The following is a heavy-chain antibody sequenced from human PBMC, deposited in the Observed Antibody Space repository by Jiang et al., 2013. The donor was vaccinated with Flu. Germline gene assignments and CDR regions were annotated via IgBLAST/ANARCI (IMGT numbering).Heavy chain of an antibody. CDR3: ARRRYYDSSGRAAVEFDP. CDR1: GYSFSTYW. J-gene: IGHJ5*02. CDR2: IYPINSDT. D-gene: IGHD3-22*01. V-gene: IGHV5-51*03. Sequence: VQLVESGAEVKKPGESLKISCKASGYSFSTYWIGWVRQVPGKGLECMGIIYPINSDTIYSPSFQGQVTISADNSINTVYLQWNSLKASDTAIYYCARRRYYDSSGRAAVEFDPWGQGTLVTVSS.